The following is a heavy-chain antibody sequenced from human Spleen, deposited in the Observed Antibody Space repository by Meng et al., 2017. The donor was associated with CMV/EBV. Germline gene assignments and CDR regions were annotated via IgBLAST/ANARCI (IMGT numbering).Heavy chain of an antibody. V-gene: IGHV4-4*02. CDR1: NY. CDR3: ARDNDMDYVWGSYRYYGGFDS. D-gene: IGHD3-16*02. J-gene: IGHJ4*02. CDR2: IFRSGNT. Sequence: NYWSWVRRPPGRGLEWIGEIFRSGNTKYNPSLKSRVTISLDKSKNQLFLKLNSVTAADTAIYYCARDNDMDYVWGSYRYYGGFDSWGQGTLVTVSS.